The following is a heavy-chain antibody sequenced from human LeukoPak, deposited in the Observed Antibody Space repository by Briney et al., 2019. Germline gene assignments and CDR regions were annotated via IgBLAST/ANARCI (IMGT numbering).Heavy chain of an antibody. CDR1: GFTFGDYG. D-gene: IGHD3-10*01. J-gene: IGHJ4*02. Sequence: GGSLRLSCAASGFTFGDYGMSWVRQAPGKGLEWVGFIRSKTYGGTTEYAASVKGRFTISRDDSKSIAYLQMNSLKTEDTAVYYCTGSFGELTFFDYWGQGTLVTVSS. CDR2: IRSKTYGGTT. V-gene: IGHV3-49*04. CDR3: TGSFGELTFFDY.